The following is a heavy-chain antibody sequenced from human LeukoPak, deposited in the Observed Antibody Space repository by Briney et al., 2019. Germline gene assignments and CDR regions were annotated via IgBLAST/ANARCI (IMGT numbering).Heavy chain of an antibody. J-gene: IGHJ2*01. V-gene: IGHV3-48*01. Sequence: GGSLRLSCVASGITFSTYSMNWVRQAPGKGLEWVSYISSFSGTINYADSVKGRFTISRDNAKNSLYLQMNSLRAEDTAVYYCARLSSGWYFGRDWYFDLWGRGTLVTVSS. CDR2: ISSFSGTI. CDR3: ARLSSGWYFGRDWYFDL. D-gene: IGHD6-19*01. CDR1: GITFSTYS.